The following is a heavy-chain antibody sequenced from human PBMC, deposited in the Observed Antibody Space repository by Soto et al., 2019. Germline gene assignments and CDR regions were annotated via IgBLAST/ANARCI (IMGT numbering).Heavy chain of an antibody. CDR3: ARGSSPSIGPYNWFDP. Sequence: SETLSLTCIVSGDSVSSGGYYWSWIRQHPGKGLEWIGYIYSNGFTYYNPSLESRVTISLDTSKNQFSLNLNSMTAADTAVYYCARGSSPSIGPYNWFDPWGQGTLVTSPQ. V-gene: IGHV4-31*03. CDR1: GDSVSSGGYY. J-gene: IGHJ5*02. D-gene: IGHD6-6*01. CDR2: IYSNGFT.